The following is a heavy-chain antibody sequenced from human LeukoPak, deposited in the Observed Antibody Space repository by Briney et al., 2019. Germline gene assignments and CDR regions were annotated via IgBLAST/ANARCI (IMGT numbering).Heavy chain of an antibody. Sequence: GASVKVSCKASGYTFTGYYMHWVRQAPGQGLEWVGRINPNSGGTNYAQKFQGRVTMTRDTSISTAYMELSRLRSDDTAVYYCARTRGRLGYYYYYMDVWGKGTTVTVSS. D-gene: IGHD6-19*01. V-gene: IGHV1-2*06. CDR1: GYTFTGYY. CDR3: ARTRGRLGYYYYYMDV. J-gene: IGHJ6*03. CDR2: INPNSGGT.